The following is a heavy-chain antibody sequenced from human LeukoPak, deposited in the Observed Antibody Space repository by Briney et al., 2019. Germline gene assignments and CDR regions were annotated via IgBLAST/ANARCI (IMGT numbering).Heavy chain of an antibody. CDR3: AKDDSSGYQGAFDI. J-gene: IGHJ3*02. CDR1: GFTFSSYA. D-gene: IGHD3-22*01. CDR2: ISGSGGST. V-gene: IGHV3-23*01. Sequence: GGSLRLSCAASGFTFSSYAMSWVRQAPGKGLEWVSAISGSGGSTYYADSVKGRFTISRDNSKDTLYLQKNSLRAEDTAVYYCAKDDSSGYQGAFDIWGQGTMVTVSS.